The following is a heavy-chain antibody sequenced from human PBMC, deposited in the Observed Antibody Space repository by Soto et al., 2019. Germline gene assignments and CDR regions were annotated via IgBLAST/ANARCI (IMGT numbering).Heavy chain of an antibody. Sequence: SATRSITCTVSGGSIRSYYWSWIRQPPGKGLEWIGYIYYSGTTYYNPSLKTRVTISVDTSKNQVSLKLSFVTAADTAVYYCVRHAEYSSGPFDYWGQGTLVTVSS. V-gene: IGHV4-59*04. CDR3: VRHAEYSSGPFDY. CDR2: IYYSGTT. CDR1: GGSIRSYY. J-gene: IGHJ4*02. D-gene: IGHD6-19*01.